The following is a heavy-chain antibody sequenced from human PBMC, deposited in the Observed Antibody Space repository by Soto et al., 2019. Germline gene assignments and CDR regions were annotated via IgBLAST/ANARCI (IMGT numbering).Heavy chain of an antibody. CDR2: VRNTVNSFST. CDR1: GSICSDQY. D-gene: IGHD1-26*01. J-gene: IGHJ4*02. CDR3: SRVDPNANSPDY. Sequence: WVSLRLSWGVSAVSGSICSDQYLYWVRQSPGKGLEWVGLVRNTVNSFSTAYAASVQGRFTISRDESKNTVYLQMNSLKTEDTALYVCSRVDPNANSPDYWLQLTLVAVS. V-gene: IGHV3-72*01.